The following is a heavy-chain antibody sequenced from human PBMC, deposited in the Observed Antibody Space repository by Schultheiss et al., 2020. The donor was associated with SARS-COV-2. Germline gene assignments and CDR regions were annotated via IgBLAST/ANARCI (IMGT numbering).Heavy chain of an antibody. D-gene: IGHD1-14*01. CDR2: IYYSGST. Sequence: SETLSLTCTVSGGSISSYYWSWIRQHPGKGLEWIGYIYYSGSTNYNPSLKSRVTISVDTSKNQFSLKLSSVTAADTAVYYCARHYRDGYYYGMDVWGQGTTVTVSS. CDR3: ARHYRDGYYYGMDV. J-gene: IGHJ6*02. V-gene: IGHV4-59*08. CDR1: GGSISSYY.